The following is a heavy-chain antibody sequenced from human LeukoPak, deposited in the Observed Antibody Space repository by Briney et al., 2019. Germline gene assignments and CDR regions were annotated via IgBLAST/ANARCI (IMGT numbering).Heavy chain of an antibody. CDR1: GGSISGYY. CDR3: ERGRYTFDY. J-gene: IGHJ4*02. CDR2: IYYSGST. Sequence: TSETLSLTCTVSGGSISGYYWTWIRQPPGKGLEYIGYIYYSGSTNHNPSLKSRVTISVDTSKNQFSLKLSSVTAADTAVYYCERGRYTFDYWGQGTLVTVSS. V-gene: IGHV4-59*01. D-gene: IGHD1-1*01.